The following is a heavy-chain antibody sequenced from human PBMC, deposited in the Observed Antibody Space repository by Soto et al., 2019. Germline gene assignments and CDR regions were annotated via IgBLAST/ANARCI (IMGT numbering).Heavy chain of an antibody. CDR2: IKPTGGST. J-gene: IGHJ4*02. CDR3: ATGQWPPSRNYF. V-gene: IGHV1-46*01. Sequence: SVKVACPSSVDPFTSDDYYSHWVRQAPGQGLEWMGMIKPTGGSTSFAQRLQCRVTMTRDTSTSTVYRELSSLKSEDTVVYYCATGQWPPSRNYFWGQGTLVTVSS. CDR1: VDPFTSDDYY. D-gene: IGHD6-19*01.